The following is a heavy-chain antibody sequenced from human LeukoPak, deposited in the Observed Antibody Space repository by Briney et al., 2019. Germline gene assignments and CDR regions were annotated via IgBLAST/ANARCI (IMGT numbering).Heavy chain of an antibody. Sequence: SVWVSSEASLYTFTVYYMQSVCHTPRRGVERMGWIYLHRGGTNYAQKFQRRVTMSRDTSISTAYMELSRLRSDDTAVYYCARVVTVTSPSLGYWGQGTVVTVSS. D-gene: IGHD4-17*01. V-gene: IGHV1-2*02. CDR1: LYTFTVYY. CDR3: ARVVTVTSPSLGY. J-gene: IGHJ4*02. CDR2: IYLHRGGT.